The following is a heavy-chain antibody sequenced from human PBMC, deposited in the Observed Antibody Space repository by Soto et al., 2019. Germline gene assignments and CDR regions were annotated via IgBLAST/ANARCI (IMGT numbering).Heavy chain of an antibody. CDR1: GFTFSSYA. CDR3: AKRGTGPSSSWVRPHYYYGMDV. Sequence: GGSLRLSCAASGFTFSSYAMSWVRQAPGKGLEWVSAISGSGGSTYYADSVKGWFTISRDNSKNTLYLQMNSLRAEDTAVYYCAKRGTGPSSSWVRPHYYYGMDVWGQGTTVTVSS. CDR2: ISGSGGST. D-gene: IGHD6-13*01. V-gene: IGHV3-23*01. J-gene: IGHJ6*02.